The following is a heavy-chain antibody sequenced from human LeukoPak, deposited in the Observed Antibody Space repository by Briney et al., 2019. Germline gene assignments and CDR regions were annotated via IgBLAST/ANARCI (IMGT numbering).Heavy chain of an antibody. Sequence: SETLSLTCTVSGGSISSGDYYWSWIRQPPGKGLEWIGYIYYSGSTYYNPSLKSRVTISVDTSKNQFSLKLSSVTAADTAVYYCATPSKGDYYYYGMDVWGQGTTVTVSS. J-gene: IGHJ6*02. CDR3: ATPSKGDYYYYGMDV. V-gene: IGHV4-30-4*01. CDR2: IYYSGST. CDR1: GGSISSGDYY.